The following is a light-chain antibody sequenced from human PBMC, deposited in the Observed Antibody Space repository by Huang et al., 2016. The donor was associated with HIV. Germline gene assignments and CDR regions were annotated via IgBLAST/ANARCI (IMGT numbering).Light chain of an antibody. CDR3: QQYGTSPLT. CDR1: QSVSSSY. Sequence: EIVLTQSPGSLSLSPGEVATLSCRASQSVSSSYLAWYQQKPGQPPRLLIYGASSRATGIPGRFSGSGSGTDFILTISRLEPEDFALYYCQQYGTSPLTFGGGTKVEIK. V-gene: IGKV3-20*01. CDR2: GAS. J-gene: IGKJ4*01.